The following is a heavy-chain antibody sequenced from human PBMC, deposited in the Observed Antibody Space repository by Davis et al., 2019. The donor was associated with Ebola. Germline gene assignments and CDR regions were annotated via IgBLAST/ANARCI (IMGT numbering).Heavy chain of an antibody. CDR1: GGTFSSYT. V-gene: IGHV1-69*02. CDR3: AIGGYCSGGSCYLIQLRGFDP. Sequence: AASVKVSCKASGGTFSSYTISWVRQAPGQGLEWMGRIIPILGIANYAQKFQGRVTITADKSTSTAYMELSSLRSEDTAVYYCAIGGYCSGGSCYLIQLRGFDPWGQGTLVTVSS. CDR2: IIPILGIA. J-gene: IGHJ5*02. D-gene: IGHD2-15*01.